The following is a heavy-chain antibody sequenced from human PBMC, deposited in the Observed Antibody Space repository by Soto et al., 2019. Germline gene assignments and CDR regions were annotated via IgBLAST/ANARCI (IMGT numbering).Heavy chain of an antibody. CDR2: IYHSGST. D-gene: IGHD6-19*01. Sequence: QVQLQESGPGLVKPSGTLSLTCAVSSGSISSSNWWSWVRQPPGKGLEWIGEIYHSGSTNYNPSLKSRATISLDKSTNQFSLKLSSVTAADTAVYYCAGGITVAGPSRDGFDIWGQGTMVTVSS. V-gene: IGHV4-4*02. J-gene: IGHJ3*02. CDR3: AGGITVAGPSRDGFDI. CDR1: SGSISSSNW.